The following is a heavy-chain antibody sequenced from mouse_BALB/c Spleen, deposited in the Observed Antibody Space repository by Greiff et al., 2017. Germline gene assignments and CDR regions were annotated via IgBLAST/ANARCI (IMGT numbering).Heavy chain of an antibody. CDR1: GYSFTSYW. Sequence: QVQLQQPGAELVRPGASVKLSCKASGYSFTSYWMNWVKQRPGQGLEWIGMIHPSDSDTRLNQKFKDKATLTVDKSSSTAYMQLSSPTSEDSAVYYCARGEGDHDYWGQGTTLTVSS. CDR3: ARGEGDHDY. J-gene: IGHJ2*01. D-gene: IGHD2-13*01. V-gene: IGHV1-74*01. CDR2: IHPSDSDT.